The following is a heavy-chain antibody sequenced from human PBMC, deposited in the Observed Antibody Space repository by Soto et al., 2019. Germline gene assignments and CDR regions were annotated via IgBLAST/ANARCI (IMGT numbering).Heavy chain of an antibody. D-gene: IGHD3-3*01. CDR2: ILYDGSNK. CDR3: ARSPRITIFGVVIIPEAFDI. Sequence: PGGSLRLSCAASGFTFSSYAMHWVRQAPGKGLEWVAVILYDGSNKYYADSVKGRFTISRDNSKNTLYLQMNSLRAEDTAVYYCARSPRITIFGVVIIPEAFDIWGQGTMVTVSS. CDR1: GFTFSSYA. J-gene: IGHJ3*02. V-gene: IGHV3-30-3*01.